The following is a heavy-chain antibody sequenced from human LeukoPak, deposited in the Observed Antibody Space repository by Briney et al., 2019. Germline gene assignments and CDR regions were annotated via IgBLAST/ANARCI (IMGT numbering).Heavy chain of an antibody. CDR3: ASPEGYSSSWYYFDY. CDR1: GFTVSSNY. Sequence: GSLRLSCAASGFTVSSNYMSWVRQAPGKGLEWVSVIYSGGSTYYADSVKGRFTISRDNSRNTLYLQMNSLRAEDTAVYYCASPEGYSSSWYYFDYWGQGTLVTVSS. V-gene: IGHV3-66*02. J-gene: IGHJ4*02. D-gene: IGHD6-13*01. CDR2: IYSGGST.